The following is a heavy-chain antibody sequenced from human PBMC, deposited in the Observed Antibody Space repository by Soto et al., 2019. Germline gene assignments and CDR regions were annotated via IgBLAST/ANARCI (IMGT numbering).Heavy chain of an antibody. J-gene: IGHJ5*02. D-gene: IGHD2-2*01. V-gene: IGHV1-18*01. CDR2: ISAYNGNT. CDR1: GYTFTSYG. Sequence: ASVKVSCKASGYTFTSYGIIWVRQAPGQGLEWMGWISAYNGNTNYAQKLQGRVTMTTDTSTSTAYMELRSLRSDDTAVYYCARLARPYCSSTSCFGSNWFDPWGQGTLVTVSS. CDR3: ARLARPYCSSTSCFGSNWFDP.